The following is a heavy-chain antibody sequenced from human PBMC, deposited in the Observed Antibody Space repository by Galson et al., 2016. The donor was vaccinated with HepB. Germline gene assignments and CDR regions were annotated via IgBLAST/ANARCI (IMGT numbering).Heavy chain of an antibody. V-gene: IGHV3-23*01. D-gene: IGHD1-1*01. CDR3: AKERLVRRIFDH. CDR1: GFVCSNFG. J-gene: IGHJ4*02. CDR2: ISTRRTT. Sequence: SLRLSCAASGFVCSNFGLSWVRQAPGKGLEWVASISTRRTTYYSDSVRGRFTSSRDNSNNTLYLQMNGLRAEDTAVYYCAKERLVRRIFDHWGQGTLLTVSS.